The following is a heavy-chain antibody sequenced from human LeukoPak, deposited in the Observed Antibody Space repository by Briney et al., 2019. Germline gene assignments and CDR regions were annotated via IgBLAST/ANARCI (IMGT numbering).Heavy chain of an antibody. V-gene: IGHV3-23*01. CDR2: IGSGVRT. J-gene: IGHJ5*02. D-gene: IGHD2-2*01. CDR3: AKGCIITSCAEGRWFDP. Sequence: GGSLRLSCVASGFTFSSYAMSWVRQAPGKGLEWVSSIGSGVRTYDADSVKGRFTISRDNSKNTLYLQMNSLRAEDTAIYYCAKGCIITSCAEGRWFDPWGQGTLVTVSS. CDR1: GFTFSSYA.